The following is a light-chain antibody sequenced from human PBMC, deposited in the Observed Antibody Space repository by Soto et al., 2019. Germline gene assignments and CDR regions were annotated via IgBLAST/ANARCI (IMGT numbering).Light chain of an antibody. CDR1: QSVSTY. CDR3: QQYNLFALS. Sequence: EIVLTQSPGTLSLSPGERATLSCRASQSVSTYLAWYQQKPGQAPRLLIYDISSRATGIPDRFSGSGSGTDFTLTISRLEPEDFAVYYCQQYNLFALSFGGGTKVEIK. J-gene: IGKJ4*01. V-gene: IGKV3-20*01. CDR2: DIS.